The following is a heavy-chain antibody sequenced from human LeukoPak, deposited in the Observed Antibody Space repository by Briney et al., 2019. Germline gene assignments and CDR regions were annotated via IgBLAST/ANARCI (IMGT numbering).Heavy chain of an antibody. Sequence: GASVEVTCKASRGTFSSYGISWVRQAPGQGLEWMGGVVAIFGRVKYGQKFQGRATITTDESTSTAYMELSSLTSEDTGVYYCARGELGDSSGFSFFDYWGQGTLVTVSS. CDR3: ARGELGDSSGFSFFDY. J-gene: IGHJ4*02. V-gene: IGHV1-69*05. D-gene: IGHD3-22*01. CDR2: VVAIFGRV. CDR1: RGTFSSYG.